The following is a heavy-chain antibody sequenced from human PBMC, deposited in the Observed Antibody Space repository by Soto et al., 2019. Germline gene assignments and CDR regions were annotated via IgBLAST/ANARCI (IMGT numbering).Heavy chain of an antibody. CDR3: AKLSGKYYSRGYHYYDDF. D-gene: IGHD3-22*01. Sequence: EVQLLESGGGLVQPGGSLRLSCAASGFTFATYAMSWVRQAPGKGLEWVSGISYSGGSTYYADSVKGRFTVSRDNSENTLYLHMRGLRAEDTAVYYCAKLSGKYYSRGYHYYDDFWGQGTLVTVSS. CDR2: ISYSGGST. J-gene: IGHJ4*02. CDR1: GFTFATYA. V-gene: IGHV3-23*01.